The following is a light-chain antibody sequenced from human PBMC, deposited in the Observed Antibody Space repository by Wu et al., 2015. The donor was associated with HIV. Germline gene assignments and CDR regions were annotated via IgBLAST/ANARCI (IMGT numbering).Light chain of an antibody. CDR2: AAS. CDR3: QQYGGSPPVT. Sequence: LSCRASQSVSSSYLAWYQQKPGQAPRLLISAASNRAAGIPDRFNGSGSGTDFILTISGLEPEDSAVYFCQQYGGSPPVTFGQGTRLEIK. V-gene: IGKV3-20*01. CDR1: QSVSSSY. J-gene: IGKJ5*01.